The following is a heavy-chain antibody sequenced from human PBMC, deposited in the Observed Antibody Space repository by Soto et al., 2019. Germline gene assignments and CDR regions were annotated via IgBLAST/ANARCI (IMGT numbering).Heavy chain of an antibody. J-gene: IGHJ4*02. CDR1: GYTFNYYG. V-gene: IGHV1-18*04. CDR2: ISARNGDT. D-gene: IGHD3-22*01. CDR3: ARDWSRYFDSSGLMWFY. Sequence: ASVKVSCKASGYTFNYYGISWVRQAPGQGLEWVGWISARNGDTKYAQNLQGRLTLTTDTSTSTAYMELTSPTSDDTAVYYCARDWSRYFDSSGLMWFYWGQGTLVTVSS.